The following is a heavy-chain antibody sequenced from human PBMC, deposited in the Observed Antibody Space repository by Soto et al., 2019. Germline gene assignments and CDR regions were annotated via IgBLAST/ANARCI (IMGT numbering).Heavy chain of an antibody. CDR1: GFTFSSYG. Sequence: GGSLRLSCAASGFTFSSYGMHWVRQAPGKGLEWVAVISYDGSNKYYADSVKGRFTISRDNSKNTLYLQMNSLRAEDTAVYYCAKDLPRARVYRYYYYYGMDVWGQGTTVTVSS. D-gene: IGHD3-16*02. CDR2: ISYDGSNK. CDR3: AKDLPRARVYRYYYYYGMDV. V-gene: IGHV3-30*18. J-gene: IGHJ6*02.